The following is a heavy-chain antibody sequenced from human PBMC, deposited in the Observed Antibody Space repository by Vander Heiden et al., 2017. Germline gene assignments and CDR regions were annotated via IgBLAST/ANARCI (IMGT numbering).Heavy chain of an antibody. Sequence: QVQLVESGGGVVQPGRSLRLSCAASGFPFSSYAMHWVRQAPGKGLEWVAVISYDGSNKYYADSVKGRFTISRDNSKNTLYLQMNSLRAEETAVYYCAREAGIWFGNRPDYYYGMDVWGQGTTVTVSS. CDR1: GFPFSSYA. CDR2: ISYDGSNK. CDR3: AREAGIWFGNRPDYYYGMDV. V-gene: IGHV3-30*01. D-gene: IGHD3-10*01. J-gene: IGHJ6*02.